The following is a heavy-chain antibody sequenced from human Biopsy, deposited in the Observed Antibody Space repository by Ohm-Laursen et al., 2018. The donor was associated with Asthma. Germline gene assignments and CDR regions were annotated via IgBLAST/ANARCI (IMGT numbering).Heavy chain of an antibody. CDR2: INHRGST. Sequence: PPGTLSLTCTVSGSSINIGNYYWTWIRQPPGKGLEWIGEINHRGSTNYNPSLESRVTISLDASKNEFSLRLTYVTAADTAQYYCVRQSGYRSGWPKLLFVYYGMDVWGPGTTVTVSS. CDR3: VRQSGYRSGWPKLLFVYYGMDV. V-gene: IGHV4-39*01. CDR1: GSSINIGNYY. J-gene: IGHJ6*02. D-gene: IGHD6-19*01.